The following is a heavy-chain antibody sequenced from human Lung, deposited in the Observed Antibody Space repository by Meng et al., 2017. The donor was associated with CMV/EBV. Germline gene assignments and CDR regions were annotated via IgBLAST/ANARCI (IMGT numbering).Heavy chain of an antibody. CDR3: ARDYKFDTRPFDY. CDR1: GDSVSSSDYH. CDR2: IHSSGYT. D-gene: IGHD3-22*01. V-gene: IGHV4-39*07. Sequence: SETLSPTCSVSGDSVSSSDYHWAWIRQPPGKGLECIGSIHSSGYTYSNPSLKSRVAFSLDTSKNQFSLKLSSVTAADTAVYYCARDYKFDTRPFDYWGQGTLVTVSS. J-gene: IGHJ4*02.